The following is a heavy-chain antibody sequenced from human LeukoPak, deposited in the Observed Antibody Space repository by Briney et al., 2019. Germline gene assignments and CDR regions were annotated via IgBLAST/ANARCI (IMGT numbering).Heavy chain of an antibody. CDR3: ARWRDGYNLFARYYFDY. V-gene: IGHV4-31*03. Sequence: SETLSLTCTVSGGSISSGGYYWRWLRQHPGKGLEWIGYIYYSGSTYYNPSLKSRVTISVDTSKNQFSLKLSSVTAADTAVYYCARWRDGYNLFARYYFDYWGQGTLVTVSS. CDR2: IYYSGST. J-gene: IGHJ4*02. CDR1: GGSISSGGYY. D-gene: IGHD5-24*01.